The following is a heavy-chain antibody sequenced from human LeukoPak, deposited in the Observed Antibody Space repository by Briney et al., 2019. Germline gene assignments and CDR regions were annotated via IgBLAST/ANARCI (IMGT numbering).Heavy chain of an antibody. V-gene: IGHV3-21*01. CDR3: ARDTRLGNYMDV. D-gene: IGHD7-27*01. J-gene: IGHJ6*03. CDR1: GFTFSSYS. Sequence: GGSLRLSCAASGFTFSSYSMNWVRQAPGKGLEWVSSISSSSSYIYYADSVKGRFTISRDNAKNSLYLQMNSLRAEDTAVYYCARDTRLGNYMDVWGKGTTVTVSS. CDR2: ISSSSSYI.